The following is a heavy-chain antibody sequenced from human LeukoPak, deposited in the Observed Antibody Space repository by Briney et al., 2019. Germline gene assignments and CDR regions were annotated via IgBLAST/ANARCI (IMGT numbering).Heavy chain of an antibody. CDR2: IYYSRST. CDR3: ARQVDSGSYRHFDY. D-gene: IGHD1-26*01. Sequence: SETLSLTCTVSCGSLSSSSDYWGWIRQPPGKGLEWIGSIYYSRSTYHTPSPKTRATISVATSKHPFSLKLSSVTAAATAVYYCARQVDSGSYRHFDYGGEGTLVTVSS. CDR1: CGSLSSSSDY. J-gene: IGHJ4*02. V-gene: IGHV4-39*01.